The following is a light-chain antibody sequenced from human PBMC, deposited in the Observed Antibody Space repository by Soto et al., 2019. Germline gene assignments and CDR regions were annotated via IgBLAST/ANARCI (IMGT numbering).Light chain of an antibody. CDR2: GAS. J-gene: IGKJ1*01. Sequence: EIVMTQSPATLSVSPGERATLSCRASQSVSSKLAWYQHKTGQAPRLLIYGASTRATGVPDRFSGSGSGTEFTLTISSLQSEDSAVYYCQQYDNWPPWTFGQGTKVEIK. CDR3: QQYDNWPPWT. V-gene: IGKV3-15*01. CDR1: QSVSSK.